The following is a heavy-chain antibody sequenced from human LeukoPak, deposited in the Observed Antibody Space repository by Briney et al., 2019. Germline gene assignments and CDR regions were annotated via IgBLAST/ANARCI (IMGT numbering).Heavy chain of an antibody. J-gene: IGHJ4*02. D-gene: IGHD1-14*01. V-gene: IGHV3-33*01. CDR1: GFTFSSYG. CDR2: IWYDGSNK. Sequence: GRSLRLSCAASGFTFSSYGMHWVRQAPGKGLEWVAVIWYDGSNKYYADPVKGRFTISRDNSKNTLYLQMNSLRAEDTAVYYCARGEPQLSPPKGSFDYWGQGTLVTVSS. CDR3: ARGEPQLSPPKGSFDY.